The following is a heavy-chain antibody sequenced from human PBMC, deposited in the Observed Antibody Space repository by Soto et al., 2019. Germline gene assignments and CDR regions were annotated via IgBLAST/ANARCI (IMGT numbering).Heavy chain of an antibody. CDR2: IIPIFGTA. J-gene: IGHJ5*02. Sequence: GASVKVSCKASGGTFSSYAISWVRQAPGQGLEWMGGIIPIFGTANYAQKFQGRVTITADKSTSTAYMELSSLRSEDTAVYYCARGVNYYDSSGYYEYWFDPWGQGTLVTVSS. CDR1: GGTFSSYA. V-gene: IGHV1-69*06. D-gene: IGHD3-22*01. CDR3: ARGVNYYDSSGYYEYWFDP.